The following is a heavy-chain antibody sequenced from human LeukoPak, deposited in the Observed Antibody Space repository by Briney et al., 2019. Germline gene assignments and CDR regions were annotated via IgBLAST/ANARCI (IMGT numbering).Heavy chain of an antibody. J-gene: IGHJ4*02. CDR2: IYLGDSDT. Sequence: GESLKISCKGSGYSFSNYWIGWVRQRPGKGLEWMGIIYLGDSDTRYSPSFQGQVTVSADKSISTAYLQWSSLKASDTAMYYCARHNGYGGNSPFGYWGQGTLVTVSS. V-gene: IGHV5-51*01. D-gene: IGHD4-23*01. CDR3: ARHNGYGGNSPFGY. CDR1: GYSFSNYW.